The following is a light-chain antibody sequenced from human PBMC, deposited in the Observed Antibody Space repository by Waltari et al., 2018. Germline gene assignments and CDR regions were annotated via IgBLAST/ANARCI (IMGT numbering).Light chain of an antibody. CDR2: DVS. Sequence: QSALTQPASVSVSPGQSITISCPGPSRDVGGYNYFSWYQQHPGKAPKLMIYDVSNRPSGVSNRFSGSKSGNTASLTISGLQAEDEADYYCSSYTSSSTLVVFGGGTKLTVL. CDR1: SRDVGGYNY. CDR3: SSYTSSSTLVV. V-gene: IGLV2-14*01. J-gene: IGLJ2*01.